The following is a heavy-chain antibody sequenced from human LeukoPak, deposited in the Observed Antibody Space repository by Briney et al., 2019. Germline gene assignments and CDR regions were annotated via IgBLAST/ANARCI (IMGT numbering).Heavy chain of an antibody. D-gene: IGHD2-15*01. V-gene: IGHV4-38-2*02. CDR2: LYHSGTT. CDR3: ARVEVPRDINDWYFDL. J-gene: IGHJ2*01. CDR1: GYSIAHGFF. Sequence: PSETLSLTCTVSGYSIAHGFFWAWIRQPPGGGLEWIVSLYHSGTTYYNTSLKSRISTSVDTSKNQFSLKLRLVTAADTAVYYCARVEVPRDINDWYFDLWGRGTLVTVSS.